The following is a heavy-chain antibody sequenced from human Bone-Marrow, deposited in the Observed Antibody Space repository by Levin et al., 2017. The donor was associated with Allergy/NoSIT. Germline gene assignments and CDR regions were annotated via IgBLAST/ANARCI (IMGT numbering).Heavy chain of an antibody. V-gene: IGHV3-21*06. CDR3: AREATYSSGQRGDYFDP. J-gene: IGHJ5*02. D-gene: IGHD6-19*01. Sequence: PGGSLRLSCAASGFAFSSWSMSWVRQPPGKGLEWVSSISGTSNTIYYAESVKGRFTISRDNAKNSVYLQMNSLRADDTAVYYCAREATYSSGQRGDYFDPWGQGTLVSVSS. CDR2: ISGTSNTI. CDR1: GFAFSSWS.